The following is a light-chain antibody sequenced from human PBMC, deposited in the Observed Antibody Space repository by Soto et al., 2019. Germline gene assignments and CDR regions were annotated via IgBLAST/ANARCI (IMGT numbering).Light chain of an antibody. CDR3: QQSYSTPKT. J-gene: IGKJ1*01. Sequence: DIQMTQSPSSLSASVGDRVTITCRASQTIYNSLNWYQQRPGKAPTLLPYAASSLHSGVPSRFSGSGSGTDFTLTINSLQPEDFATYYCQQSYSTPKTFGQGTKVEIK. V-gene: IGKV1-39*01. CDR2: AAS. CDR1: QTIYNS.